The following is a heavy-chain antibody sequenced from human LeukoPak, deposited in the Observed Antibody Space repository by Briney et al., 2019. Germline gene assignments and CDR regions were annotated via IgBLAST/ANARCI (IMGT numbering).Heavy chain of an antibody. D-gene: IGHD3-10*01. CDR1: GDSISSSIYY. V-gene: IGHV4-39*01. Sequence: SETLSLTCSVSGDSISSSIYYWGWIRQPPGKGLEWNGSVYYSGITYYNPSLKSRVTISEDTSKYQCSLKLSSVTAADTAVYYWAEGVRGLEYFDYWGQGILVTVSS. CDR2: VYYSGIT. J-gene: IGHJ4*02. CDR3: AEGVRGLEYFDY.